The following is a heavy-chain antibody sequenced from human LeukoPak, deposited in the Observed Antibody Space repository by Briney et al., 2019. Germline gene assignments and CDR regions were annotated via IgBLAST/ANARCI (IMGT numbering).Heavy chain of an antibody. CDR3: ARSYSNHLFGMDV. CDR2: IYSGGNR. D-gene: IGHD4-11*01. CDR1: GFTVSSYY. V-gene: IGHV3-66*01. Sequence: GGSLRLSCAASGFTVSSYYMTWVRQAPGKGLEWVSVIYSGGNRYYADSVKGRVAISRDNPKNTVFLQTNSVRAEDTAVYYCARSYSNHLFGMDVWGQGTTVTVSS. J-gene: IGHJ6*02.